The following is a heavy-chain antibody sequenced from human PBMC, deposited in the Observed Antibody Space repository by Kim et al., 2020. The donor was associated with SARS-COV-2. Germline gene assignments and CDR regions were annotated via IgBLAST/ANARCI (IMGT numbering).Heavy chain of an antibody. V-gene: IGHV3-74*01. CDR2: T. J-gene: IGHJ6*02. Sequence: TIYADSGKGRLTISRDNAKNTLYLQMSSLRTEDTAVYYCARGNYHGMDVWGQGTTVTVSS. CDR3: ARGNYHGMDV.